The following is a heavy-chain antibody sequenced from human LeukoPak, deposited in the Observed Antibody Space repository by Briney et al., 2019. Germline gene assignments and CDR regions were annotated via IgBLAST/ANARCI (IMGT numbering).Heavy chain of an antibody. CDR2: IYYSGST. Sequence: SETLSLTCTVSGGSINSFYWSWIRQPPGKGLEWIGYIYYSGSTTYNPSLKSRVTISLDTSKNQFSLKLNSVTAADTAVYYCAGLYYVASGSNDCWGQGILVTVSS. J-gene: IGHJ4*02. CDR1: GGSINSFY. D-gene: IGHD3-10*01. V-gene: IGHV4-59*08. CDR3: AGLYYVASGSNDC.